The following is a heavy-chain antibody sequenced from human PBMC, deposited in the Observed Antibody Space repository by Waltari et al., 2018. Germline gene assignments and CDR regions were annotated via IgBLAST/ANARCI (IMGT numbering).Heavy chain of an antibody. CDR3: ARDFYWSSSSPYYFDY. V-gene: IGHV4-39*07. CDR1: GGSISSSSYY. CDR2: IYYSGST. Sequence: QLQLQESGPGLVKPSETLSLTCTVSGGSISSSSYYWGWIRKPPGKGLEWIVSIYYSGSTYYNPSLKSRVTISVDTSKNQFSLKLSSVTAADTAVYYCARDFYWSSSSPYYFDYWGQGTLVTVSS. D-gene: IGHD6-6*01. J-gene: IGHJ4*02.